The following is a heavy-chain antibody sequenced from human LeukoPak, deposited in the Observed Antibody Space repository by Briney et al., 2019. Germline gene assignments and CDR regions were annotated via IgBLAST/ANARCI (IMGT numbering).Heavy chain of an antibody. Sequence: TSETLSLTCTVSGGSLSSTSSYWGCIRQPPGKGLEWIGYTHDGGNTNYNPSLNSGVTISFHASKNWFSLNLISATAADTAVYYCARLPGGYWGEGTLVIASS. J-gene: IGHJ4*02. CDR3: ARLPGGY. D-gene: IGHD1-26*01. V-gene: IGHV4-39*01. CDR2: THDGGNT. CDR1: GGSLSSTSSY.